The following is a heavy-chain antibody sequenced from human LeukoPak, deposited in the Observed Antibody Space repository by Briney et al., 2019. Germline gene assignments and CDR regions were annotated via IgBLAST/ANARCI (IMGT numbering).Heavy chain of an antibody. CDR1: GYTLPGYD. CDR2: MNPYNGDT. V-gene: IGHV1-8*01. Sequence: SVTVSCQASGYTLPGYDIHGLGQATAQGLEWMGWMNPYNGDTGYAQKFQGRVTMTRNASVDTAYMELSGLRSEDTAVYYCTRDSLSWSSRDYWGQGTLATVSS. CDR3: TRDSLSWSSRDY. D-gene: IGHD1-26*01. J-gene: IGHJ4*02.